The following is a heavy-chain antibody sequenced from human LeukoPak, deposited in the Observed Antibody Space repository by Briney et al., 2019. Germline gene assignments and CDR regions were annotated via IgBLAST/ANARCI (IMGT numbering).Heavy chain of an antibody. J-gene: IGHJ4*02. V-gene: IGHV4-39*01. CDR3: ARRGWGSAMVLTHIDY. Sequence: SETLSLTCTVSGGSISSSSYYWGWIRQPPGKGLEWIGSTYYSGSTYYNPSLKSRVTISVDTSKNQFSLKLSSVTAADTAVYYCARRGWGSAMVLTHIDYWGQGTLVTVSS. CDR2: TYYSGST. D-gene: IGHD4/OR15-4a*01. CDR1: GGSISSSSYY.